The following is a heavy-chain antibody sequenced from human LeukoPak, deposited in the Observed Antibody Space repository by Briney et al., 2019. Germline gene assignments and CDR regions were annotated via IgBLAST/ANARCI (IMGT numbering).Heavy chain of an antibody. CDR2: IYYSGST. CDR1: GGSISSSIYY. CDR3: ARRLGGSGSYYY. D-gene: IGHD3-10*01. Sequence: PSETLSLTCSVSGGSISSSIYYWGWLRQPPGKGLEWIGSIYYSGSTYYNPSLKSRVTISVDTSKNQFSLKLRSVTAADTAVYYCARRLGGSGSYYYWGQGTLVTVSS. J-gene: IGHJ4*02. V-gene: IGHV4-39*01.